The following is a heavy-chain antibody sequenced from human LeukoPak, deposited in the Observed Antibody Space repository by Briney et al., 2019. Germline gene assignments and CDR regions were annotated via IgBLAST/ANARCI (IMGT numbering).Heavy chain of an antibody. D-gene: IGHD2-21*02. V-gene: IGHV3-15*01. J-gene: IGHJ4*02. CDR2: IKSKSDGGTT. CDR1: GGSISNYY. Sequence: PSETLSLTCTVSGGSISNYYWSWVRQAPGKGLEWVGRIKSKSDGGTTDYAAPVKGRFTISRDDSKNTLYLQMNSLKTEDTAVYYCTTAVVVTAFDYWGQGTLVTVSS. CDR3: TTAVVVTAFDY.